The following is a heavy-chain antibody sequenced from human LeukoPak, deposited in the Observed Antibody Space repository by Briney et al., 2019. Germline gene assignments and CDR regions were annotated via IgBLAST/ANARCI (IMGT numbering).Heavy chain of an antibody. V-gene: IGHV4-31*03. Sequence: PSETLSLTCTVSGGSISSGGYYWSWIRQHPGKGLEWIGYIYYSGSTYYNPSLKSRVTISVDTSKNQFSLKLSSVTAADTAVYYCARGRWSPRTSVRSYGMDVWGQGTTVTVSS. CDR1: GGSISSGGYY. J-gene: IGHJ6*02. CDR3: ARGRWSPRTSVRSYGMDV. D-gene: IGHD4-23*01. CDR2: IYYSGST.